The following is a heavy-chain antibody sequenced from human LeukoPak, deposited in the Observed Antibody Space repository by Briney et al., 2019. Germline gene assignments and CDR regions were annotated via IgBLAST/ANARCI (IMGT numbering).Heavy chain of an antibody. J-gene: IGHJ6*02. CDR2: IWYDGSNK. Sequence: GRSLRLSCAASGFTFSSYGMHWVRQAPGKGLEWVAVIWYDGSNKYYADSVKGRFTISRDNSKNTLYLQMNSLRAEDTAVYYCARDSNRYGDYYYYGMDVWGQGTTVTVSS. CDR1: GFTFSSYG. CDR3: ARDSNRYGDYYYYGMDV. V-gene: IGHV3-33*01. D-gene: IGHD4-17*01.